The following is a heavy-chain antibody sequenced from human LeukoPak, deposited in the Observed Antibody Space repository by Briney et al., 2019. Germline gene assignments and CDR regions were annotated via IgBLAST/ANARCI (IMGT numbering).Heavy chain of an antibody. Sequence: SQTLSLTCTVSGGSISSGDYYWSWIRQPPGKGLEWIGRVYTSGSTNYNPSLKSRVTISVDTSKNQFSLKLSSVTAADTAVYYCAGEEYSSSSFDYWGQGTLVTVSS. CDR1: GGSISSGDYY. J-gene: IGHJ4*02. V-gene: IGHV4-61*02. CDR3: AGEEYSSSSFDY. CDR2: VYTSGST. D-gene: IGHD6-6*01.